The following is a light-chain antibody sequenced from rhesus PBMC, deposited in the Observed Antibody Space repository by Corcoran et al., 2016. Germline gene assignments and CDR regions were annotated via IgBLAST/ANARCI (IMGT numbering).Light chain of an antibody. Sequence: DIQMTQSPSSLSASVGDKVTITCPASQSISSWLAWYQPKPGKAPKPLLYKESGLESGVTSRFSGSGSGTEFTLTISSLQPEDFATYYCQQYNSAPRTFGQGTKVEIK. CDR1: QSISSW. V-gene: IGKV1-16*01. J-gene: IGKJ1*01. CDR2: KES. CDR3: QQYNSAPRT.